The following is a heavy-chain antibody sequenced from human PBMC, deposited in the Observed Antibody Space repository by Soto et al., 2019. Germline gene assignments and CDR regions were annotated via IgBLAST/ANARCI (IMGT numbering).Heavy chain of an antibody. V-gene: IGHV3-74*01. J-gene: IGHJ6*02. CDR1: GFTFSSYW. CDR2: INSDGSST. CDR3: ARARISSSWHYYYYGMDV. D-gene: IGHD6-13*01. Sequence: GGSLRLSCAASGFTFSSYWMHWVRQAPGKGLVWVSRINSDGSSTSYADSVKGRFTISRDNAKNTLYLQMNSLRVEDTAVYYCARARISSSWHYYYYGMDVWGQGTTVTVSS.